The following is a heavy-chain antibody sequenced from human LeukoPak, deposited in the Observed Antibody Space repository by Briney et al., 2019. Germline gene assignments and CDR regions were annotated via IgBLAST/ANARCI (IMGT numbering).Heavy chain of an antibody. V-gene: IGHV5-51*01. CDR3: ARPPQAYCGGDCYSNAFDI. Sequence: GESLKISCKGSGYSFTSYWIAWVRQMPGKGLEWMGIIYPGDSDTRYSPSFQGQVTISADKSINTAYLQWSSLKASDTAMYYCARPPQAYCGGDCYSNAFDIWGQGTMVTVSS. CDR1: GYSFTSYW. D-gene: IGHD2-21*02. CDR2: IYPGDSDT. J-gene: IGHJ3*02.